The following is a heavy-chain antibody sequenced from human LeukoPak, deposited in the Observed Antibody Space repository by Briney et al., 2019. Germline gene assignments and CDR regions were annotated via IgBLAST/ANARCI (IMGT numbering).Heavy chain of an antibody. CDR2: IYTSGST. Sequence: SQTLSLTCTVSGGSISSGSYYWSWIRQPAGKGLEWIGRIYTSGSTNYNPSLKSRVTISVDTSKNQFSLKLSSVTAADTAVYYCARSVGGYSSSSGPFDPWGQGTLVTVSS. CDR1: GGSISSGSYY. CDR3: ARSVGGYSSSSGPFDP. D-gene: IGHD6-6*01. V-gene: IGHV4-61*02. J-gene: IGHJ5*02.